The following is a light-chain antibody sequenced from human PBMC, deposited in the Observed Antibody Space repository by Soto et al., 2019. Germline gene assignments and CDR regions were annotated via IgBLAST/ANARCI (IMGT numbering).Light chain of an antibody. CDR2: GAS. J-gene: IGKJ1*01. CDR1: QSVSSN. CDR3: QQYNKWPRT. Sequence: EIVMTQSPATLSVSPGERVTLSCRASQSVSSNLAWYQQKPGQAPRLLIYGASTGATGTPARFSGSGSGTEFTLTISSPQSEDSAVYYCQQYNKWPRTFGQGTKVEIK. V-gene: IGKV3-15*01.